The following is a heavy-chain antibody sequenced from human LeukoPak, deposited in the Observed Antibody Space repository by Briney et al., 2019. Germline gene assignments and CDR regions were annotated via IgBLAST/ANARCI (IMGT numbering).Heavy chain of an antibody. J-gene: IGHJ1*01. D-gene: IGHD3-10*01. V-gene: IGHV1-18*01. CDR1: GYTFTSYG. CDR2: ISAYNGNT. CDR3: ARGSWNYYGSGSYAEYFQH. Sequence: GASVKFSCKASGYTFTSYGISWVRQAPGQGLEWMGWISAYNGNTNYAQKLQGRVTMTTDTSTSTAYMELRSLRSDDTAVYYCARGSWNYYGSGSYAEYFQHWGQGTLVTVSS.